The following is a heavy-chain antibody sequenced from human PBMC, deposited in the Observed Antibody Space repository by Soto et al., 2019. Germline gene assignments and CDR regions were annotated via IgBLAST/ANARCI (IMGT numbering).Heavy chain of an antibody. D-gene: IGHD6-13*01. V-gene: IGHV4-34*01. CDR3: ARGTAALAYYYYGMDV. CDR2: INHSGST. Sequence: SETLSLTCAVYGGSFSGYYWSWIRQPPGKGLEWIGEINHSGSTNYNPSLKSRVTISVDTSKNQFSLKLSSVTAADTAVYYCARGTAALAYYYYGMDVWGQGTKVTVSS. CDR1: GGSFSGYY. J-gene: IGHJ6*02.